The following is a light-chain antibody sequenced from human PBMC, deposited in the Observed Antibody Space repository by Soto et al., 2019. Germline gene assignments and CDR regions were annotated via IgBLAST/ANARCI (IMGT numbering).Light chain of an antibody. Sequence: DIRMTPSPSTLSASVGDRVTITCRASQSISSWLAWYQQKPGKAPKLLIYKASSLESGVPSRFSGSGSGTEFTLTISSLQPDDFATYYCHQYNSYPWTFGQGPNV. J-gene: IGKJ1*01. CDR2: KAS. CDR3: HQYNSYPWT. V-gene: IGKV1-5*03. CDR1: QSISSW.